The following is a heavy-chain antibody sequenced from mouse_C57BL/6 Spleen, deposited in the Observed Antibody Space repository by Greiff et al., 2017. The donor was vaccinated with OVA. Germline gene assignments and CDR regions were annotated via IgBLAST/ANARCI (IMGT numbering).Heavy chain of an antibody. Sequence: DVKLVESGGGLVQPKGSLKLSCAASGFSFNTYAMNWVRQAPGKGLEWVARIRSKSNNYATYYADSVKDRFTISRDDSESMLYLQMNNLKTEDTAMYYCVRQGSSPYYFDYWGQGTTLTVSS. V-gene: IGHV10-1*01. J-gene: IGHJ2*01. CDR1: GFSFNTYA. CDR3: VRQGSSPYYFDY. CDR2: IRSKSNNYAT. D-gene: IGHD1-1*01.